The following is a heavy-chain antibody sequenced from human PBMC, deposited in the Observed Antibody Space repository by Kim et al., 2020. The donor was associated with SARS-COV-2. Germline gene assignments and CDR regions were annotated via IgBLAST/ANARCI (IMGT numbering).Heavy chain of an antibody. J-gene: IGHJ4*02. CDR1: GYTFTSYY. Sequence: ASVKVSCKASGYTFTSYYMHWVRQAPGQGLEWMGIINSSGGSTSYAQKFQGRVTMTRDTSTSTVYMELSSLRSEDTAVYYCARGPRRIAAAGRVRFDYWGQGTLVTVSS. D-gene: IGHD6-13*01. CDR2: INSSGGST. V-gene: IGHV1-46*01. CDR3: ARGPRRIAAAGRVRFDY.